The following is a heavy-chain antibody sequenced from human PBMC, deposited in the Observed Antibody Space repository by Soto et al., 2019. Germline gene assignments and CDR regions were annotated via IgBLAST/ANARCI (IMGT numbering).Heavy chain of an antibody. J-gene: IGHJ6*02. CDR1: GFTFGTYS. D-gene: IGHD3-3*01. CDR2: ISYDSDTI. CDR3: ARLYYDYV. V-gene: IGHV3-48*02. Sequence: PGGSLRLSCAGSGFTFGTYSMNCVRQAAGKGLEWIAYISYDSDTIQYADSVKGRFTISRDNAKNSLYLQMNSLRDEDTAVYYCARLYYDYVWGQGTTVTVSS.